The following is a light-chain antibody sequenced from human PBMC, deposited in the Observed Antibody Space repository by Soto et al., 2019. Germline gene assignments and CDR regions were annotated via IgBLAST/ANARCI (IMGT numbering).Light chain of an antibody. J-gene: IGKJ1*01. CDR2: DAS. Sequence: DFQMTQSPSTLSASVGDRVTITCRASQNINNWVAWYQQKPGKAPKFLIYDASTLQRGVPSRFSGSGFGIEFSSTIRSLQPDDFGSYYCQHTRTFGQGTKVEIK. V-gene: IGKV1-5*01. CDR3: QHTRT. CDR1: QNINNW.